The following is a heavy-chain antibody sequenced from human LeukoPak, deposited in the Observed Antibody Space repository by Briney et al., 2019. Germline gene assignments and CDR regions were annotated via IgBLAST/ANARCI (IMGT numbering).Heavy chain of an antibody. CDR3: ARHPYYYYGMDV. CDR1: GGSISSSSYY. V-gene: IGHV4-39*01. J-gene: IGHJ6*02. Sequence: PSETLSLTCTVSGGSISSSSYYWGWIRQPPGKGLEWIGSIYYSGSTYYNPSLKSRVTISVDTSKNQFSLKLSSVTAAGTAVYYCARHPYYYYGMDVWGQGTTVTVSS. CDR2: IYYSGST.